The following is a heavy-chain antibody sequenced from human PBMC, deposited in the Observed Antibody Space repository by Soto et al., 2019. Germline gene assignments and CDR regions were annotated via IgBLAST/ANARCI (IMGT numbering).Heavy chain of an antibody. J-gene: IGHJ6*02. D-gene: IGHD2-2*01. CDR3: ARLEDIVVVPAAVTYGMDV. V-gene: IGHV6-1*01. CDR2: TYYRSKWYN. CDR1: GDSVSSNSAA. Sequence: SQTLSLTCAISGDSVSSNSAAWNWIRQSPSRGLEWLGRTYYRSKWYNDYAVSVKSRITINPDTSKNQFSLQLNSVTPEDTAVYCCARLEDIVVVPAAVTYGMDVWGQGTTVTVSS.